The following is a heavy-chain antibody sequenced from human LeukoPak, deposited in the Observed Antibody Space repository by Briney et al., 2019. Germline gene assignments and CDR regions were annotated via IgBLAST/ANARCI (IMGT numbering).Heavy chain of an antibody. D-gene: IGHD6-13*01. J-gene: IGHJ4*02. Sequence: PSETLSLTCTVSGGSVSSGSYYWSWIRQPPGKGLEWIGYIYYSGSTNYNPSLKSRATISVDTSKNQFSLKLSSVTAADTAVYYCARGGSSSSWPFYYWGQGTLVTVSS. CDR3: ARGGSSSSWPFYY. CDR1: GGSVSSGSYY. V-gene: IGHV4-61*01. CDR2: IYYSGST.